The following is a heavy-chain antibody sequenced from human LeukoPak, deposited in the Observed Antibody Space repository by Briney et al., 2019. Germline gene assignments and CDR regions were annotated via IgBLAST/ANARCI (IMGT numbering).Heavy chain of an antibody. D-gene: IGHD5-12*01. V-gene: IGHV3-48*02. CDR3: ARDHLRGPYDYYFDY. CDR2: ISGSSDAI. CDR1: GFTFSTYS. J-gene: IGHJ4*02. Sequence: GGSLRLSCAASGFTFSTYSMSWVRQALGKGLEWVSYISGSSDAIYYADSVKGRFTISRDNAKNSLYLQMNSLRDEDTAVYYCARDHLRGPYDYYFDYWGQGTLVTVSS.